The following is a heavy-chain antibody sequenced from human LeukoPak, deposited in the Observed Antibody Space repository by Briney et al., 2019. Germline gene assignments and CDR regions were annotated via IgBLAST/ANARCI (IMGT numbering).Heavy chain of an antibody. V-gene: IGHV4-59*01. CDR3: ASMSAYDYFFNY. Sequence: SATLSLTCTVSGGSISSYYWSWIRQPPGKGLEWIGYFYYRGSTNYNPSLKSRVSISVDTSKNQLSLKLSSVTAADTAVYYCASMSAYDYFFNYWGQGTLVTVSS. CDR2: FYYRGST. J-gene: IGHJ4*02. CDR1: GGSISSYY. D-gene: IGHD5-12*01.